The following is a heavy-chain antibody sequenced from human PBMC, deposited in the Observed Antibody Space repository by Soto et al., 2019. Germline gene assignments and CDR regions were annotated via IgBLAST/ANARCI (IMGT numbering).Heavy chain of an antibody. CDR2: ISYDGNND. CDR3: AKAPSPYTSGSFDY. Sequence: QVQLVESGGGVVQPGESLRLSCAASGFSFSDYAMHWVRQAPGKGLEWVAVISYDGNNDYYAASVKGRFTISRDNSKNTLSLQMNSLRTEDTAVYFCAKAPSPYTSGSFDYWGQGTLVTVSS. CDR1: GFSFSDYA. D-gene: IGHD5-18*01. V-gene: IGHV3-30-3*01. J-gene: IGHJ4*02.